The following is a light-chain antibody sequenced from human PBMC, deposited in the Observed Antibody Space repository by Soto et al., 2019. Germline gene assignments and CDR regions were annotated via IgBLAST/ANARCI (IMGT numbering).Light chain of an antibody. CDR3: SSYRTSNTRQIV. CDR2: DVS. CDR1: SSDVGGYNY. Sequence: QSALTQPASVSGSPGQSITISCTGTSSDVGGYNYVSWYQHNPGKAPKLMIYDVSNRPSVVSNRFSGSKSGNTASLSISGLQPEDESDYYCSSYRTSNTRQIVCGTGTKVTVL. J-gene: IGLJ1*01. V-gene: IGLV2-14*03.